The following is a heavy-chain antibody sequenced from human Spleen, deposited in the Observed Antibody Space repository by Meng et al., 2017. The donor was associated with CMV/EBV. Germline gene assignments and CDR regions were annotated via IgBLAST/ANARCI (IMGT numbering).Heavy chain of an antibody. CDR1: GFTFSTYS. J-gene: IGHJ4*02. CDR3: ARVPPYSSGWYDY. D-gene: IGHD6-19*01. CDR2: ISSTTTTI. V-gene: IGHV3-21*01. Sequence: GESLKISCAASGFTFSTYSMNWVRQAPGKGLEWVASISSTTTTIYYADLVKGRFAISRDNAKKSLYLRMNSLRADDTAVYYCARVPPYSSGWYDYWGQGTLVTVSS.